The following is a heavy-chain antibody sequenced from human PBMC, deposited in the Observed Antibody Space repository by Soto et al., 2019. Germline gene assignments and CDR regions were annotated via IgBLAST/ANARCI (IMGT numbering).Heavy chain of an antibody. CDR1: GGSISSYY. V-gene: IGHV4-59*01. Sequence: PSETLSLTCTVSGGSISSYYWSWIRQPPGKGLEWIGYIYYSGSTNYNPSLKSRVTISVDTSKNQFSLKLSSVTAADTAVYYCARDGRAAAGTDYYYGMDVWGKGTTVTVSS. J-gene: IGHJ6*04. D-gene: IGHD6-13*01. CDR2: IYYSGST. CDR3: ARDGRAAAGTDYYYGMDV.